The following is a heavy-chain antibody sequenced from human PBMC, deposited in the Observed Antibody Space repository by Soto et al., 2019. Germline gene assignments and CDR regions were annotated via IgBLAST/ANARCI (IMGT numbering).Heavy chain of an antibody. Sequence: EVQLVESGGGLVQPGGSLRLSCAASGFIFSDHCMGWVRQAPGKGLEWVANINKDGSEVTYVDSVEGRFFATRDMAKISMYVQVSCLSAKVRAVYFRTWHGFFTFDYWSQGSVVTVSS. D-gene: IGHD3-10*01. CDR3: TWHGFFTFDY. V-gene: IGHV3-7*01. J-gene: IGHJ4*02. CDR2: INKDGSEV. CDR1: GFIFSDHC.